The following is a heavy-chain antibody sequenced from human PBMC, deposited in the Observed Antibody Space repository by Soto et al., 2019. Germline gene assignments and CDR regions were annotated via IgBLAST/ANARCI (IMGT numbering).Heavy chain of an antibody. V-gene: IGHV4-59*01. CDR1: GGSISNFY. D-gene: IGHD2-8*01. CDR2: ISYSGNT. J-gene: IGHJ4*02. CDR3: ARAPMVLSRSYFDS. Sequence: SETLSLNCTVSGGSISNFYWSWIRQPPGKGLEWIGYISYSGNTNYNPSLKSRVSISVDTSKNQLSLNLTSVTAADTAVYYCARAPMVLSRSYFDSWGQGTPVTVSS.